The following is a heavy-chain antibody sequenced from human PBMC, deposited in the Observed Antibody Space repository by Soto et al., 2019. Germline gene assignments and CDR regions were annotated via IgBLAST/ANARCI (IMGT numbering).Heavy chain of an antibody. V-gene: IGHV3-66*01. D-gene: IGHD4-17*01. CDR1: GFTVSSNY. CDR3: ARVESTVTTEWVYYYYMDV. J-gene: IGHJ6*03. CDR2: IYSGGST. Sequence: GGSLRLSCAASGFTVSSNYMSWVRQAPGKGLEWVSVIYSGGSTYYADSVKGRFTISRDNSKNTLYLQMNSLRAEDTAVYYCARVESTVTTEWVYYYYMDVWGKGTTVTVSS.